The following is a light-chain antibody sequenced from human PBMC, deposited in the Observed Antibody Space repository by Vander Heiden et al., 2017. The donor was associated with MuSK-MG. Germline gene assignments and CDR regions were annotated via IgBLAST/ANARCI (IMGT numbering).Light chain of an antibody. Sequence: DIQMTQSPSILSASVGDRVTITCRASQSISSWLAWYQQKPGKAPKLLIYDASSLESGVPSRFSRSASGTEFTLTISILHPDDFATYYCQQVDTYCQTFGQGTKVEIK. CDR3: QQVDTYCQT. CDR1: QSISSW. J-gene: IGKJ1*01. CDR2: DAS. V-gene: IGKV1-5*01.